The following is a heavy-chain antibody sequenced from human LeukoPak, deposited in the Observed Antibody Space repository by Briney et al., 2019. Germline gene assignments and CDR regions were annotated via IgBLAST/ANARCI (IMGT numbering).Heavy chain of an antibody. D-gene: IGHD3/OR15-3a*01. J-gene: IGHJ4*02. CDR1: GFTFSSYA. CDR2: ISGNGDTT. Sequence: QPGGSLRLSCAASGFTFSSYAMIWVRQAPGKGLEWVSVISGNGDTTYYADSVKGRFTISRANSRNTVYLQMNSLRGDDTAEYYFLKGLNWSQYWGQGTLVTVSS. V-gene: IGHV3-23*01. CDR3: LKGLNWSQY.